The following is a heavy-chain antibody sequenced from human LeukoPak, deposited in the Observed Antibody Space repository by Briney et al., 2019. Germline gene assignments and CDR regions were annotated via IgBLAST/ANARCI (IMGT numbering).Heavy chain of an antibody. J-gene: IGHJ4*02. CDR2: ISSSGSTI. Sequence: GGSLRLSCAASEFTFGSYSVNWVRQAPGKGLEWVSYISSSGSTIYYADSVKGRFTISRDNAKNSLYLQMNSLRVEDTAVYYCARSINYDPDYWGQGTLVTVSS. D-gene: IGHD3-22*01. CDR3: ARSINYDPDY. V-gene: IGHV3-48*04. CDR1: EFTFGSYS.